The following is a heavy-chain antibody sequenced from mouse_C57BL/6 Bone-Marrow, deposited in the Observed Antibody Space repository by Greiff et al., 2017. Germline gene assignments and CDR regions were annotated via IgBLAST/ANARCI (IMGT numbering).Heavy chain of an antibody. D-gene: IGHD1-1*01. J-gene: IGHJ2*01. CDR2: IFPGSGST. CDR1: GYTFTDYY. V-gene: IGHV1-75*01. CDR3: ARSLTVVEPDY. Sequence: QVHVKQSGPELVKPGASVKISCKASGYTFTDYYINWVKQRPGQGLEWIGWIFPGSGSTYYNEKFKGKATLTVDKSSSTAYMLLSSLTSEDSAVYFCARSLTVVEPDYWGQGTTLTVSS.